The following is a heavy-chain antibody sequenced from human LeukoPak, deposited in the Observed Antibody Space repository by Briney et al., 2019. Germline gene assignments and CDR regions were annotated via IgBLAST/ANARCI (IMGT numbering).Heavy chain of an antibody. CDR2: INPSGGST. Sequence: ASVKVSCKASGYTFTSYSMHWVRQGPGQGHEWMGIINPSGGSTSYAQKFKGRVTMTRDTSTSTVYMELSSLRSEDTAVYYCARRNTGVVAGLDCWGQGTLVTVSS. CDR1: GYTFTSYS. CDR3: ARRNTGVVAGLDC. J-gene: IGHJ4*02. V-gene: IGHV1-46*01. D-gene: IGHD5-18*01.